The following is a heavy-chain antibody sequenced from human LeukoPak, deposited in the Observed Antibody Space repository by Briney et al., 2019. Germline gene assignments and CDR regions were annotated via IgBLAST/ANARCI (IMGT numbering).Heavy chain of an antibody. V-gene: IGHV5-51*01. J-gene: IGHJ4*02. CDR1: GYSFTSYW. CDR2: IYPGDSDT. Sequence: GESLKISCKGSGYSFTSYWIGWVRQMPGKGLEWMGIIYPGDSDTRYSPSFQGQVTISADKSISTAYLQWSSLKASDTATYYCAATLTYYYVSSGLIDYWGQGTLVTVSS. D-gene: IGHD3-22*01. CDR3: AATLTYYYVSSGLIDY.